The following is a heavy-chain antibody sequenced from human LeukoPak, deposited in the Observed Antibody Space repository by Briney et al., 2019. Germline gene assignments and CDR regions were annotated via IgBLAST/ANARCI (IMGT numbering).Heavy chain of an antibody. CDR1: GYTFTDYY. J-gene: IGHJ4*02. V-gene: IGHV1-2*02. D-gene: IGHD3-3*01. CDR3: ARGGRSIFGVADY. Sequence: ASVKVSCMASGYTFTDYYMHWVRQAPGQGLEWMGWINPNSGGTNYAQKFQGRVTMTRDTSISTAYMELSRVRSDDTAVYYCARGGRSIFGVADYWGQGTLVTVSS. CDR2: INPNSGGT.